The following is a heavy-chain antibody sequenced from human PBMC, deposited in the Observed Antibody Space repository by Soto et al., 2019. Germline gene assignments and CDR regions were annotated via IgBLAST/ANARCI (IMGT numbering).Heavy chain of an antibody. V-gene: IGHV3-23*01. CDR2: ISGSGGST. J-gene: IGHJ4*02. CDR1: VFTFSSYT. CDR3: ASLAVAGNEY. Sequence: GGSLRLSCAASVFTFSSYTMSWVRQSPGKGLEWVSAISGSGGSTYYADSVKGRFTISRDNSKKTLYLQMNSLRAEDTAVYYCASLAVAGNEYWGQGTMVTVSS. D-gene: IGHD6-19*01.